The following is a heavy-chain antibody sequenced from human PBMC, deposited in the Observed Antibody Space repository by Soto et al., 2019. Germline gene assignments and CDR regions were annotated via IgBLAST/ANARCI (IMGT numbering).Heavy chain of an antibody. CDR1: GFSLSSSGVG. Sequence: QITLKESGPTLVKPTQTLTLTCTFSGFSLSSSGVGVGWIRQPPGKALEWLTFIYWDDDKRYSPSLKSSLTITTDTSKNHVVLTLTPMDPVDTATYYCARLVVASITYYFDSWGQGTLLTVSS. D-gene: IGHD3-3*02. CDR2: IYWDDDK. CDR3: ARLVVASITYYFDS. J-gene: IGHJ4*02. V-gene: IGHV2-5*02.